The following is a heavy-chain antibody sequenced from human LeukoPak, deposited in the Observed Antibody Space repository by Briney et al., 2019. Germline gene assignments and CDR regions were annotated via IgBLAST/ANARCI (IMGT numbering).Heavy chain of an antibody. J-gene: IGHJ4*02. D-gene: IGHD6-19*01. Sequence: SQTLSLTCTVSGGSISSGSYYWSWIRQPAGKGLEWIGRIYTSGSTNYNPSLKSRVTISVGTSKNQFSLKLSSVTAADTAVYYCARDVAVAGTDYWGQGTLVTVSS. CDR3: ARDVAVAGTDY. V-gene: IGHV4-61*02. CDR2: IYTSGST. CDR1: GGSISSGSYY.